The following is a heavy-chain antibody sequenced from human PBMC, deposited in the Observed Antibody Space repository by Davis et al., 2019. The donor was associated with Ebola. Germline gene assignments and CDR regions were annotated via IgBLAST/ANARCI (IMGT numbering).Heavy chain of an antibody. Sequence: KVSCKGSGYSFSSHWIAWVRQRPGKGLEWIGSIFPDDSDTRYSPSFQGQVTISADKSIRTAYLQWSGLKASDTAMYYCASLRRTITGMDDGFDIWGQGTMVTVSS. D-gene: IGHD1-20*01. V-gene: IGHV5-51*01. J-gene: IGHJ3*02. CDR1: GYSFSSHW. CDR3: ASLRRTITGMDDGFDI. CDR2: IFPDDSDT.